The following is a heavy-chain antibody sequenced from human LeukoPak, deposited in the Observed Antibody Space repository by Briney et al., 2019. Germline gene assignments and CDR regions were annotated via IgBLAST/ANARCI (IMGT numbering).Heavy chain of an antibody. V-gene: IGHV1-3*01. D-gene: IGHD6-13*01. Sequence: ASVKVSCKASGYTFTSYAMHWVRQVPGQRLEWMGWINAGNGNTKYSQKFQGRVTITRDTSASTAYMELSSLRSEDTAVYYCAREAAAGIRLAYYYYGMDVWGQGTTVTVSS. CDR2: INAGNGNT. J-gene: IGHJ6*02. CDR1: GYTFTSYA. CDR3: AREAAAGIRLAYYYYGMDV.